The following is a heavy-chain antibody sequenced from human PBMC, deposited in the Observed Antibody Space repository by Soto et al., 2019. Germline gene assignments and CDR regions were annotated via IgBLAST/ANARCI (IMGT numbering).Heavy chain of an antibody. J-gene: IGHJ4*02. CDR3: ARDVAMPTGFGLGY. Sequence: QVQVVESGGNIVQPGTSLRLSCAASGFAFTNYGIHWVRQAPGKGLEWVAHISNDGSKKFYAGSVKGRFTISRDKSENTVYLQMTSLRPDDTAVFYCARDVAMPTGFGLGYWGQGTLVTVSS. V-gene: IGHV3-30*03. CDR1: GFAFTNYG. CDR2: ISNDGSKK. D-gene: IGHD3-16*01.